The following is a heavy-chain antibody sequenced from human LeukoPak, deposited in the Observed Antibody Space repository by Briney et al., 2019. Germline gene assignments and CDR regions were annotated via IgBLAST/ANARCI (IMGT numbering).Heavy chain of an antibody. CDR3: ARGLGAATNWFDP. V-gene: IGHV4-38-2*02. J-gene: IGHJ5*02. Sequence: SETLSLTCTVSGYSISSGYYWGWIRQPPGKGLEWIGSIYHSGSTYYNPSLKSRVTISVDTSKNQFSLKLSSVTAADTAVYYCARGLGAATNWFDPWGQGTLVTVSS. CDR2: IYHSGST. D-gene: IGHD1-26*01. CDR1: GYSISSGYY.